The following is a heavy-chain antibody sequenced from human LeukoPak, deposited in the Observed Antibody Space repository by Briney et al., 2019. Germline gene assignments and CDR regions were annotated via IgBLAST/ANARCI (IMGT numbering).Heavy chain of an antibody. Sequence: GGSLRLSCAASGFTFSSYAMSWVRQAPGRGLEWVSAISGSGGSTYYADSVKGRFTISRDSSKNTLYLQMNSLRAEDTAVYYCAKAKLRFLEWLLYAFDYWGQGTLVTVSS. D-gene: IGHD3-3*01. CDR1: GFTFSSYA. CDR2: ISGSGGST. CDR3: AKAKLRFLEWLLYAFDY. V-gene: IGHV3-23*01. J-gene: IGHJ4*02.